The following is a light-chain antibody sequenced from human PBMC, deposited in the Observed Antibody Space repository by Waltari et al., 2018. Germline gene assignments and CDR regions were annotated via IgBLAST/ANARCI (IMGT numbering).Light chain of an antibody. Sequence: EIVLTQSPATLSLSPGDSATLSCRASQSIRDFLAWYQHKPGQAPRLLIYNAAVRATDTPARFSGSGSGTDFTLTFSSLEPEDFAVYYCQQRSNWPPLTFGGGTKVEIK. J-gene: IGKJ4*01. V-gene: IGKV3-11*01. CDR2: NAA. CDR1: QSIRDF. CDR3: QQRSNWPPLT.